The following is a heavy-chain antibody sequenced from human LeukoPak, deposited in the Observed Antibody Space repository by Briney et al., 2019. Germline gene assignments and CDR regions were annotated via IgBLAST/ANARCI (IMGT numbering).Heavy chain of an antibody. V-gene: IGHV3-33*06. CDR1: GFIFSIYG. Sequence: GTSLRLSCAASGFIFSIYGMHWVRQAPGKGLEWVAATWSDGSNRYYADSVKGRFTISRDNSKNTLFLELNSLRVEDTGVYYCAKDGMESYYSANWGQGSMVTVSS. D-gene: IGHD3-3*01. CDR3: AKDGMESYYSAN. CDR2: TWSDGSNR. J-gene: IGHJ4*02.